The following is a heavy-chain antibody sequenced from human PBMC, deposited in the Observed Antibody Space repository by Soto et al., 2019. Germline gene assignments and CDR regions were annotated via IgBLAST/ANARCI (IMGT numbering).Heavy chain of an antibody. D-gene: IGHD5-18*01. CDR3: ATRDTGRVY. V-gene: IGHV4-4*02. Sequence: QVQLQESGPGLVKPSGTLSLTCAVSGVSISSHDWWTWVRQPPGKGLEWIGESHQSGNTNYNSSLESRVTTSLAKSKHQFSLQLSSVTVADTAVYYCATRDTGRVYWGQGTLVTVSS. CDR1: GVSISSHDW. J-gene: IGHJ4*02. CDR2: SHQSGNT.